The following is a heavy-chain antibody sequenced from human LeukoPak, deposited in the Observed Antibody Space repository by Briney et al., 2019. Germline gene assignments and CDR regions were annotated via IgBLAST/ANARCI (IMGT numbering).Heavy chain of an antibody. D-gene: IGHD4-23*01. J-gene: IGHJ4*02. V-gene: IGHV3-33*01. CDR1: GFTFSSYG. CDR3: TRVSESGNSDY. Sequence: PGRSLRLSCAASGFTFSSYGMHWVRQAPGKGLDWVAVIWYDGKNKHYADSVKGRFTISRDTSKNTVYLQMNSLRAEDTAVYYCTRVSESGNSDYWGQGTLVTVSS. CDR2: IWYDGKNK.